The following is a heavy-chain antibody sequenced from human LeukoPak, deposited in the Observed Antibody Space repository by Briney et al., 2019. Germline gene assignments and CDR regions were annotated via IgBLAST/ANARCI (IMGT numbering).Heavy chain of an antibody. CDR1: GFTFSSYW. CDR3: ARMGSSGYFDY. Sequence: GGSLRLSCAASGFTFSSYWMSWVRQAPGKGLEWVANIKQDGSEKYYVDSVKGRFTIPRDNAKNSLYLQMNSLRAEDTAVYYCARMGSSGYFDYWGQGTLVTVSS. V-gene: IGHV3-7*01. D-gene: IGHD3-22*01. CDR2: IKQDGSEK. J-gene: IGHJ4*02.